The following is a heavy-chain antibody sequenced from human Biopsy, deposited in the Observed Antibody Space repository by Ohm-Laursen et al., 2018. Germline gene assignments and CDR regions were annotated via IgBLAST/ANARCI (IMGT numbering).Heavy chain of an antibody. Sequence: GTLSLTCTVSGDSIARYYWTWIRQPPRKPLEWIGYFYSSGTTRYNPSLESRLSISMDTSKNEVSLRLTSMTAADTAVYFCARAPADQYAARNYYSSHAFDMWGQGTKVTVSS. D-gene: IGHD3-10*01. J-gene: IGHJ3*02. CDR2: FYSSGTT. CDR1: GDSIARYY. V-gene: IGHV4-59*01. CDR3: ARAPADQYAARNYYSSHAFDM.